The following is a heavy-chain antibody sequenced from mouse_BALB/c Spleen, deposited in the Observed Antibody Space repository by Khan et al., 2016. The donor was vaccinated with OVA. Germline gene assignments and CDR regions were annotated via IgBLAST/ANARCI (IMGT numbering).Heavy chain of an antibody. J-gene: IGHJ3*01. V-gene: IGHV1S137*01. CDR1: GYTFTDFT. CDR3: KRGGGGNRFAY. CDR2: ISTYYGHA. Sequence: QIQLVQSGAEVVRPGVSVKVSCKGSGYTFTDFTLHWVKQSHAMSLEWIGVISTYYGHATYNQKFKDKATMTVDKSSSTAYMELARLTSEDSAIYYFKRGGGGNRFAYWGQGTLVTVSA.